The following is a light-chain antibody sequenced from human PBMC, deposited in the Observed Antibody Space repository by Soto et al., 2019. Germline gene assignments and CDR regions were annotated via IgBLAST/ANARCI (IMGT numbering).Light chain of an antibody. Sequence: DIQLTQSPSFLSASVGDRVTITCRASQGISSYLAWYQQKPGKAPKLLISAASTLQSGVPSRFSGSGSGTEFTLTISSLQPEDFATYYCQQLNSYPFLTFGGGTKVEIK. CDR3: QQLNSYPFLT. CDR1: QGISSY. V-gene: IGKV1-9*01. CDR2: AAS. J-gene: IGKJ4*01.